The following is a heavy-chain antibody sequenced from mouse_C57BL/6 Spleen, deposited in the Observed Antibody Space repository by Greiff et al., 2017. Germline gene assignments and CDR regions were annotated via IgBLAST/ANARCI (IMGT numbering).Heavy chain of an antibody. CDR3: ASTMVTTSAMDY. CDR1: GYTFTSYW. J-gene: IGHJ4*01. D-gene: IGHD2-2*01. Sequence: QVQLKQPGAELVKPGASVKVSCKASGYTFTSYWMHWVKQRPGQGLEWIGRIHPSDSDTNYNQKFKGKATLTVDKSSSTAYMQLSSLTSEDSAVYYCASTMVTTSAMDYWGQGTSVTVSS. V-gene: IGHV1-74*01. CDR2: IHPSDSDT.